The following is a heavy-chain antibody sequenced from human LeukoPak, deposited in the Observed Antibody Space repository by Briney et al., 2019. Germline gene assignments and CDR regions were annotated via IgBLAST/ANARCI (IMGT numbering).Heavy chain of an antibody. CDR3: ARDRHWTNDWIFDY. CDR2: IYYNGYT. Sequence: SETLSLTCTVSGGSISSYYWNWIRQPPGKGLEWIGYIYYNGYTDYNPSLKSRVTISVHTSKNQFSLKLSSVTAADTAVYYCARDRHWTNDWIFDYWGQGTLVTVSS. CDR1: GGSISSYY. J-gene: IGHJ4*02. V-gene: IGHV4-59*01. D-gene: IGHD1/OR15-1a*01.